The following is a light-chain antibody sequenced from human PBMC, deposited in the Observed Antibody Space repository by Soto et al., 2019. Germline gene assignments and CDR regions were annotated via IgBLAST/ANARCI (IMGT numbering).Light chain of an antibody. Sequence: QSVLTQPPSAAGTPGQRVTISCSGSNSNIGSNIVSWYQQLPGTAPKLLIYSDNQRPSGVPDRFSGSKSGTSASLAISGHQSDDEADYYCAAWDDSLHGYVFGAGTKLTVL. CDR1: NSNIGSNI. CDR3: AAWDDSLHGYV. CDR2: SDN. V-gene: IGLV1-44*01. J-gene: IGLJ1*01.